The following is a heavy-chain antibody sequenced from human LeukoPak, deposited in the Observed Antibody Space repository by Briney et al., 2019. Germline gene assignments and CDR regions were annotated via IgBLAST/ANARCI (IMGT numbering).Heavy chain of an antibody. CDR3: ARGTRYSSSWYSPDY. V-gene: IGHV4-4*02. CDR1: GGSISSSNW. CDR2: IYYSGST. Sequence: PSGTLSLTCAVSGGSISSSNWWSWVRQPPGKGLEWIGYIYYSGSTYYNPSLKSRVTISVDTSKNQFSLKLSSVTAADTAVYYCARGTRYSSSWYSPDYWGQGTLVTVSS. J-gene: IGHJ4*02. D-gene: IGHD6-13*01.